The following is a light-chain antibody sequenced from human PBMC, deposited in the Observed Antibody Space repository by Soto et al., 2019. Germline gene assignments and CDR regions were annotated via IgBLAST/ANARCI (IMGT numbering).Light chain of an antibody. J-gene: IGKJ2*01. V-gene: IGKV3-15*01. CDR2: DAS. CDR1: QSVSSN. Sequence: EIVMTQSPATLSVSPGERATLSCRASQSVSSNLAWYQQKPGQAPRLLIYDASTRATGIPARFSGSGSGTKFTLTIISLQSEDFGVYYCQQYNNWPTFGHGTKLEIK. CDR3: QQYNNWPT.